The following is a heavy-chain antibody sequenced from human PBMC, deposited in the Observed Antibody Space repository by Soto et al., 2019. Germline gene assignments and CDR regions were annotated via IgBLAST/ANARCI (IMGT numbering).Heavy chain of an antibody. CDR2: IYYSGST. D-gene: IGHD3-9*01. CDR1: GGSISSGGYY. J-gene: IGHJ4*02. V-gene: IGHV4-31*11. CDR3: ARAHRDYDILTGPFDY. Sequence: SETLSLTCAVSGGSISSGGYYWSWIRQHPGKGLEWIGYIYYSGSTYYNPSLKSRVTISVDTSKNQFSLKLSSVTAADTAVYYCARAHRDYDILTGPFDYWGQGTLVTVSS.